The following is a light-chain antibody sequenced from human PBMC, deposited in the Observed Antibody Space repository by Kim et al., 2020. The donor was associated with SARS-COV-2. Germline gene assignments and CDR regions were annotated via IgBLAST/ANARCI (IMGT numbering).Light chain of an antibody. V-gene: IGKV1-5*03. CDR3: QQYRSYPWT. J-gene: IGKJ1*01. CDR2: KAS. CDR1: RNVDDY. Sequence: SVGDRVTITCRARRNVDDYLVWYQQKPGGAPKLLIFKASTLKSGVPSRFSGSGSGTEVTLTTSSLQPDDFGTYYCQQYRSYPWTFGEGTKVDIK.